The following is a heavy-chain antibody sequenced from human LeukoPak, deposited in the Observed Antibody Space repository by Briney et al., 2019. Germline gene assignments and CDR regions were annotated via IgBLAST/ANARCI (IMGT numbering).Heavy chain of an antibody. CDR3: ARVRYYDILTGYLGGYGMDV. CDR2: IYSGGST. CDR1: GFTFSSNY. J-gene: IGHJ6*02. Sequence: GGSLRLSCAASGFTFSSNYMSWVRQAPGKGLEWVSVIYSGGSTYYADSVKGRFTISRDNSKNTLYLQMNSLRAEDTAVYYCARVRYYDILTGYLGGYGMDVWGQGTTVTVSS. V-gene: IGHV3-66*01. D-gene: IGHD3-9*01.